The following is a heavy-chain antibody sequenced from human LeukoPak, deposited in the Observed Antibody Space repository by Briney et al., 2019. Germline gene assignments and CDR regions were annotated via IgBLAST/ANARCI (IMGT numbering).Heavy chain of an antibody. CDR2: ITASGTDM. Sequence: TGGSLRLSCAASGFTFSSYSMNWVRQAPGKGLEWVSHITASGTDMFYADSVKGRFTISRDNAKNSLYLQMNSLRDEDTAVYYCASSGSYRFDYWGQGTLVTVSS. D-gene: IGHD1-26*01. V-gene: IGHV3-48*02. CDR3: ASSGSYRFDY. J-gene: IGHJ4*02. CDR1: GFTFSSYS.